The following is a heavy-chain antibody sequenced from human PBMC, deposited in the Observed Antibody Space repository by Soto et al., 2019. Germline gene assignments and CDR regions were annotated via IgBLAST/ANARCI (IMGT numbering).Heavy chain of an antibody. CDR3: AREAVRFDFWIGYYTGLDSRTSDWFDP. D-gene: IGHD3-3*01. CDR2: ISAYNGNT. CDR1: GYTFTSYG. V-gene: IGHV1-18*01. Sequence: ASVKVSCKASGYTFTSYGISWVRQAPGKGLEWMGWISAYNGNTNYAQKLQGRVTMTTDTSTSTAYMELRSLRSDDTAVYYCAREAVRFDFWIGYYTGLDSRTSDWFDPWGQGTLVTVSS. J-gene: IGHJ5*02.